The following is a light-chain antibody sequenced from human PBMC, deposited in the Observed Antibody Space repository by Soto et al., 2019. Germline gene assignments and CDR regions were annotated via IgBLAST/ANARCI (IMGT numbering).Light chain of an antibody. CDR3: SSYTSSSTLAV. Sequence: QSVLTQPASVSGSPGQSITISCTGTSSDVGGYNYVSWYQQHPGTAPKLMIYDVSNRPSGVSNRFSGSKSGNTASLTISGLQAEDEADYYCSSYTSSSTLAVFRGGTQLTVL. V-gene: IGLV2-14*01. CDR1: SSDVGGYNY. CDR2: DVS. J-gene: IGLJ7*01.